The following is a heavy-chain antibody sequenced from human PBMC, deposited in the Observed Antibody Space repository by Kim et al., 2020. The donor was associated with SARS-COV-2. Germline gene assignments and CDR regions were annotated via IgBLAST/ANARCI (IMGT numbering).Heavy chain of an antibody. CDR2: ISPTDTTT. Sequence: GGSLRLSCEASGFTFKSYSMNWVRQAPGKGLEWLSYISPTDTTTYYADSVKGRFTISRDNVQKTLFLQMNSLRGEDTAVYYCARDRADYYWAGKFFDSWGQGTLVTVSS. CDR1: GFTFKSYS. D-gene: IGHD3-22*01. CDR3: ARDRADYYWAGKFFDS. J-gene: IGHJ4*02. V-gene: IGHV3-48*01.